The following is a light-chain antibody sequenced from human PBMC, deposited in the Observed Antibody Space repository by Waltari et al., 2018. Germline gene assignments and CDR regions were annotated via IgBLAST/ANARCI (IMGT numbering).Light chain of an antibody. CDR2: KSS. CDR1: QSISSW. Sequence: DIQITESPSILSASVGDRVTITCRASQSISSWLAWYQVKPGKATKLLIYKSSSLESGVPSRFSGSGSGTEFTLTISSLQPDDFATYYCQQYNSYSPYTFGQGTKLEIK. J-gene: IGKJ2*01. V-gene: IGKV1-5*03. CDR3: QQYNSYSPYT.